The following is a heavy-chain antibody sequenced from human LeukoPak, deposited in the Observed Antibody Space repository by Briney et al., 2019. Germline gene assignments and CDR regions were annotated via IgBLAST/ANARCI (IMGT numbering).Heavy chain of an antibody. D-gene: IGHD3-10*01. CDR1: GGTFSSYA. CDR3: ARDQYGSGSYYKPFDY. CDR2: IIPIFGTA. V-gene: IGHV1-69*13. Sequence: SVKVSCKASGGTFSSYAISWVRQAPGQGLEWMGGIIPIFGTANYAQKFQGRVTITADESTSTAYMELSSLGSEDTAVYYCARDQYGSGSYYKPFDYWGQGTLVTVSS. J-gene: IGHJ4*02.